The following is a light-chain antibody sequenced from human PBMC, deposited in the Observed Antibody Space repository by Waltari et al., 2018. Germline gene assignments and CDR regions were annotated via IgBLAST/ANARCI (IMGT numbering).Light chain of an antibody. CDR2: DVN. V-gene: IGLV2-11*01. CDR1: CSHVGRFDY. CDR3: CSYGGSYYV. Sequence: QSALTQPRSVSGSPGQSVTISCTGTCSHVGRFDYVSWYQPHPGKAPKVMIYDVNKRPSGVPDRFSGSKSGNTASLTISGLQAEDEAEYYCCSYGGSYYVLGTGTEVTVL. J-gene: IGLJ1*01.